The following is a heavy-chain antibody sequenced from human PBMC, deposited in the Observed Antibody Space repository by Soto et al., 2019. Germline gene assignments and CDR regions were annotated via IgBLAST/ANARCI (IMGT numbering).Heavy chain of an antibody. J-gene: IGHJ4*02. D-gene: IGHD3-3*01. CDR1: GFTLSGDA. V-gene: IGHV3-64*04. CDR2: ISSDGVST. CDR3: ARDGATYDFWSGYPSY. Sequence: PGGSLRVSCAASGFTLSGDAMDWVRQAPGKGLEYVSGISSDGVSTYYADSVKGRFTISRDNSKNTVYLQMNSLRAEDTAVYYCARDGATYDFWSGYPSYWGQGTLVTVSS.